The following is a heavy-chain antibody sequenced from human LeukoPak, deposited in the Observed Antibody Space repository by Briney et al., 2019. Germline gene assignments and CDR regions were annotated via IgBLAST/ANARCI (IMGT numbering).Heavy chain of an antibody. CDR3: ARIQYYYGSGSAFGMDV. V-gene: IGHV3-48*03. J-gene: IGHJ6*02. CDR1: GFTFSSYE. CDR2: ISSSGSTI. D-gene: IGHD3-10*01. Sequence: GGFLRLSCAASGFTFSSYEMNWVRQAPGKGLEWVSYISSSGSTIYYADSVKGRFTISRDNAKNSLYLQMNSLRAEDTAVYYCARIQYYYGSGSAFGMDVWGQGTTVTVSS.